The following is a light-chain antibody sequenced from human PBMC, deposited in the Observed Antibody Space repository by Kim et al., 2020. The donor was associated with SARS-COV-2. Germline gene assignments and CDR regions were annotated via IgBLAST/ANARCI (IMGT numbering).Light chain of an antibody. V-gene: IGLV3-1*01. CDR1: KF. CDR2: QDN. J-gene: IGLJ2*01. CDR3: QAWDSSTSVV. Sequence: KFASWYQQKPGQSPLLVIYQDNKRPSGIPERFSGSNSGSTATLIISGTQAMDEADYYCQAWDSSTSVVFGGGTQLTVL.